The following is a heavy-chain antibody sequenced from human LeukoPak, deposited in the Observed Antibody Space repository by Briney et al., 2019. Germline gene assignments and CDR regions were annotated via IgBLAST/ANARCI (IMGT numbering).Heavy chain of an antibody. CDR1: GFTFSSYS. CDR2: ICHTGTT. V-gene: IGHV4-59*01. J-gene: IGHJ4*02. Sequence: GSLRLSCAASGFTFSSYSMTWIRQPPGKGLEWIGYICHTGTTNSKPSLKSRVTKSIDTSKNQFSLKLTSVTAADTAVYFCARWSDSYRAFDYWGQGTLVTVSS. CDR3: ARWSDSYRAFDY. D-gene: IGHD4-23*01.